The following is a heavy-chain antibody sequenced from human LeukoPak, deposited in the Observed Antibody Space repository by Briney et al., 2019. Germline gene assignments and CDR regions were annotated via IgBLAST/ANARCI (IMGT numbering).Heavy chain of an antibody. D-gene: IGHD5-18*01. CDR2: ISSSSSYI. CDR1: GFTFSSYS. Sequence: GGSLRLSCAASGFTFSSYSMNWVRQAPGKGLEWVSSISSSSSYIYYADSVKGRFTISRDNAKNSLYLQMNGLRAEDTAVYYCARDEGKYSYGQFEYWGPGTLVTVSS. V-gene: IGHV3-21*01. CDR3: ARDEGKYSYGQFEY. J-gene: IGHJ4*02.